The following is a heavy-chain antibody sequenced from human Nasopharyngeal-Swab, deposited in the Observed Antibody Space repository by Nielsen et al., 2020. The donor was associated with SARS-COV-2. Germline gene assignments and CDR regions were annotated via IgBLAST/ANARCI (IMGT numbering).Heavy chain of an antibody. CDR3: AVSSWQDFDP. V-gene: IGHV3-21*01. CDR2: ISSSSSYI. CDR1: GFTFSSYS. Sequence: GESLKISCAASGFTFSSYSMNWVRQAPGKGLEWVSSISSSSSYIYYADSVKGRFTISRDNAKNSLYLQMNSLRAEDTAAYYCAVSSWQDFDPWGQGTLVTVSS. J-gene: IGHJ5*02. D-gene: IGHD6-13*01.